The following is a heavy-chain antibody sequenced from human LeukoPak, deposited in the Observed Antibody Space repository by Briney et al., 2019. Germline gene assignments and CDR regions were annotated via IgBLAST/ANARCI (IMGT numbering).Heavy chain of an antibody. Sequence: GGSLRLSCAASGFTFSTYSMNWLRLAPGKGLEWVSSISPDSDYKYYVDSVRGRFTISRDNAKSSLYLQMNSLRAEDTAVYYCVRGGYRGFDYEYWGQGTLVTVSS. V-gene: IGHV3-21*01. CDR2: ISPDSDYK. CDR3: VRGGYRGFDYEY. D-gene: IGHD5-12*01. CDR1: GFTFSTYS. J-gene: IGHJ4*02.